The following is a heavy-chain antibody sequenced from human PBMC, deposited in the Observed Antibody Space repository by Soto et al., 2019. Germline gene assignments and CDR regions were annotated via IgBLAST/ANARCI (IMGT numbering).Heavy chain of an antibody. Sequence: EVQLVESGGGLVQPGGSLRLSCAASGFTFSSYSLNWVRQAPGEGLEWVSYIDSSSSIIYYADSVKGRFTISRDNAKNSLYLQMNSLRAEDTAVYYCARDGLTGYSSGWSWGDYWGQGTLVAVSS. CDR2: IDSSSSII. V-gene: IGHV3-48*01. D-gene: IGHD6-19*01. CDR3: ARDGLTGYSSGWSWGDY. CDR1: GFTFSSYS. J-gene: IGHJ4*02.